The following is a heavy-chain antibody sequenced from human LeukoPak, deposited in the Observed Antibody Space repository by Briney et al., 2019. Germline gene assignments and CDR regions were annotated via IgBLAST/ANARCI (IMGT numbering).Heavy chain of an antibody. CDR1: GGSFSDYY. J-gene: IGHJ5*02. CDR2: INHSGST. V-gene: IGHV4-34*01. Sequence: PSETLSLTCAVYGGSFSDYYWSWIRQPPGKGLEWIGEINHSGSTKYNPSLKSRVTISVDTSKNQFSLKLSSVTAADTAVYYCASLTTVVTVTGSGFDPWGQGTLVTVSS. CDR3: ASLTTVVTVTGSGFDP. D-gene: IGHD4-23*01.